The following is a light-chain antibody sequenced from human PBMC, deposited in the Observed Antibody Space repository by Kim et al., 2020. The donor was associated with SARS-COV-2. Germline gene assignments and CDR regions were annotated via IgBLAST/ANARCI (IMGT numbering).Light chain of an antibody. CDR3: QTWGTGPV. J-gene: IGLJ2*01. V-gene: IGLV4-69*01. CDR1: SGHSSYA. Sequence: GASVKLTCTLSSGHSSYAIAWHQQPPEKGPRYLMKLNTDGSHSKGDGIPDRFSGSSSGAERYLTISSLQSEDEADYYCQTWGTGPVFGGGTQLTVL. CDR2: LNTDGSH.